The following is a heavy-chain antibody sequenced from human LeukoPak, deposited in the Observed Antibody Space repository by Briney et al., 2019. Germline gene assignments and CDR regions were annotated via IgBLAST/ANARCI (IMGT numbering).Heavy chain of an antibody. CDR1: GGSISSSNW. V-gene: IGHV4-4*02. Sequence: PSGTLSLTCAVSGGSISSSNWWNWVRQPPGKWLEWIGEIYHSGSTKYNPSLKSRVTISVDKSKNQFSLELSSVTAADTAVYYCARDLFGSAWSTFFDYWGPGILVTVSS. J-gene: IGHJ4*02. D-gene: IGHD6-19*01. CDR3: ARDLFGSAWSTFFDY. CDR2: IYHSGST.